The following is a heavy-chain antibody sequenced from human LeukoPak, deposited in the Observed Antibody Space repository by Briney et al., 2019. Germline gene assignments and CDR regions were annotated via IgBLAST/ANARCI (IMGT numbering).Heavy chain of an antibody. CDR1: GFTFSSYA. Sequence: GGSLRLSCSASGFTFSSYAMHWVRQAPGKGLEYVSAISSNGGSTYYADSVKGRFTISRDNAKNTLYLQMNSLRVEDTAVYYCAGGISATGGGWGQGTMVTVSS. CDR2: ISSNGGST. D-gene: IGHD6-13*01. V-gene: IGHV3-64*04. CDR3: AGGISATGGG. J-gene: IGHJ3*01.